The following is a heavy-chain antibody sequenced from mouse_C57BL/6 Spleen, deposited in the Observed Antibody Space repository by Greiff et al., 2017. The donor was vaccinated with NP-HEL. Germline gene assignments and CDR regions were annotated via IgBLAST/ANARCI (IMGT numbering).Heavy chain of an antibody. CDR3: ARAFITTGVATPYAMDY. CDR2: INPSSGYT. Sequence: VQLQQSGAELAKPGASVKLSCKASGYTFTSYWMHWVKQRPGQGLEWIGYINPSSGYTKYNQKFKDKATLTADKSSSTAYMQLSSLTYEDSAVYYCARAFITTGVATPYAMDYWGQGTSVTVSS. J-gene: IGHJ4*01. V-gene: IGHV1-7*01. CDR1: GYTFTSYW. D-gene: IGHD1-1*01.